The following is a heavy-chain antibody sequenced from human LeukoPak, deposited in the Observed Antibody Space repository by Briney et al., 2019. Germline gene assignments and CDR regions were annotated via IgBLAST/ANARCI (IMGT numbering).Heavy chain of an antibody. D-gene: IGHD5-24*01. CDR2: ISYSGSI. CDR3: ARGDGYKMEGIDY. CDR1: GDSISSYY. V-gene: IGHV4-59*01. Sequence: SETLSLTCSVSGDSISSYYWSWIRQPPGKGLEWIGYISYSGSINYNPSLKSRVTISIDTSKNQFSLKLSSVTAADTAVYYCARGDGYKMEGIDYWGQGTLVTVSS. J-gene: IGHJ4*02.